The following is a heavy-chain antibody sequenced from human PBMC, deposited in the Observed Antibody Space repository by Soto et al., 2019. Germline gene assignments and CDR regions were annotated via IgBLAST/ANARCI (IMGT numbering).Heavy chain of an antibody. Sequence: QVQLVQSGAEVKKPGASVRVSCKASGYTFTSYAMHWVRQAPGQRLEWMGWINAGNGNTKYSQKFQGRVTITRDTSASTAYMELSSLRSEDTAVYYCARGLNGYLHYFDYWGQGTLVTVS. CDR1: GYTFTSYA. D-gene: IGHD5-18*01. J-gene: IGHJ4*02. CDR3: ARGLNGYLHYFDY. CDR2: INAGNGNT. V-gene: IGHV1-3*01.